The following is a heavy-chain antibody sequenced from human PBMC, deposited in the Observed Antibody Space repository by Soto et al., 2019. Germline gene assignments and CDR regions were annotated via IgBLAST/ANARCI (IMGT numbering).Heavy chain of an antibody. CDR2: ITGSGGAM. D-gene: IGHD3-10*01. J-gene: IGHJ4*02. CDR1: GFDFSGSE. V-gene: IGHV3-48*03. CDR3: TRAAWFPYLSFY. Sequence: EVKLVESGGGLVQPGGSLRLSCTASGFDFSGSEMNWFRQAPGKGLEWVAYITGSGGAMFHADSVKGRFSISRDNANNSVYLQMDSLRAEDTALYYCTRAAWFPYLSFYWGQGALVTVSS.